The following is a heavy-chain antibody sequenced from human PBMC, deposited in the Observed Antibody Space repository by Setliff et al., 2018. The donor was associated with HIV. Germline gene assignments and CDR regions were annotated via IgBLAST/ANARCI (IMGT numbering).Heavy chain of an antibody. CDR2: INHSGST. D-gene: IGHD3-3*02. CDR3: ARLEKLDDISYFDY. Sequence: PSETLSLTCAVYGGSFSGYYWTYLRQPPGKGLEWIGEINHSGSTNYNPSLKSRITMSVDTSQNQVSLKLSSVTAADTAVYFCARLEKLDDISYFDYWGQGTLVTVSS. CDR1: GGSFSGYY. J-gene: IGHJ4*02. V-gene: IGHV4-34*09.